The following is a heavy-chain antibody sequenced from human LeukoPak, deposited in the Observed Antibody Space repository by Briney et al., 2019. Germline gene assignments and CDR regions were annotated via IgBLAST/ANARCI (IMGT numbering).Heavy chain of an antibody. J-gene: IGHJ4*02. CDR3: ARGFTMVRGGRFDY. V-gene: IGHV1-46*01. CDR1: GCTFTSYY. Sequence: GASVTVSCKASGCTFTSYYMHWVRPAPGQGLAWMGIINPSGGSTSYAQKFQGRVTMTRDTSTSTVYMELSSLRSEDTAVYYCARGFTMVRGGRFDYWGQGTLVTVSS. CDR2: INPSGGST. D-gene: IGHD3-10*01.